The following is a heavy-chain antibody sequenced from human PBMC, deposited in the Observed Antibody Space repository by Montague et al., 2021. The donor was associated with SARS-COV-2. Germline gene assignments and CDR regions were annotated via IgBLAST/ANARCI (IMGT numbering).Heavy chain of an antibody. V-gene: IGHV4-39*01. CDR1: GDSISSSSYY. D-gene: IGHD3-10*01. Sequence: SETLSLTCTVSGDSISSSSYYWGWIRQPPGKGLEWIGSIYYSGSTYYNPSLKSRVTISVDTSKNQFSLKLSSVTAADTAVYYCARVATMVRGVIPGYFDYWGQGTLVTVSS. J-gene: IGHJ4*02. CDR3: ARVATMVRGVIPGYFDY. CDR2: IYYSGST.